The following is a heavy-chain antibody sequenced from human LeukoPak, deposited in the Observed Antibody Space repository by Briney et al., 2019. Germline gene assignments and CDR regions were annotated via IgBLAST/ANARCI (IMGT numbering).Heavy chain of an antibody. CDR1: GGSFSGYY. J-gene: IGHJ2*01. Sequence: PSETLSLTCAVYGGSFSGYYWSWIRQPPGKGLEWIGEINHSGSTNYNPSLKSRVTISVDTSKNQFSLKLSSVTAADTAVYYCARGRTRGRYFDLWGRGTLVTVSS. D-gene: IGHD2-2*01. CDR3: ARGRTRGRYFDL. V-gene: IGHV4-34*01. CDR2: INHSGST.